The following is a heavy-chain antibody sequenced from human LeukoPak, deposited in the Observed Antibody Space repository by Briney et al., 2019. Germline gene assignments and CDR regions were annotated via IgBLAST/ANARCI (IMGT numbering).Heavy chain of an antibody. CDR2: ISRGGSTI. J-gene: IGHJ4*02. Sequence: GGSLRLSCAASGFTFSSYEMNWVRQAPGKALEWISYISRGGSTINYAGSVKGRFTISRDDAKHSLYLQMNSLRAEDTAVYYCARSTVTNYFDYWGLGSLVTVSS. V-gene: IGHV3-48*03. D-gene: IGHD4-17*01. CDR3: ARSTVTNYFDY. CDR1: GFTFSSYE.